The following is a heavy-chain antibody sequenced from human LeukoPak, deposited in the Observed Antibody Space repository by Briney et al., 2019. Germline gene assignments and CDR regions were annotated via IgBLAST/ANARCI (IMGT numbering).Heavy chain of an antibody. CDR3: ARYSSGWYGIDY. D-gene: IGHD6-19*01. V-gene: IGHV4-38-2*02. CDR1: GYSISSGYY. J-gene: IGHJ4*02. CDR2: IYHSGST. Sequence: SETLSLTCTVSGYSISSGYYWGWIRQPPGKGLEWIGSIYHSGSTYYNPSLKSRVTISVDTSKNQFSLKLSSVTAADTAVYYCARYSSGWYGIDYWGQGTLVTVSS.